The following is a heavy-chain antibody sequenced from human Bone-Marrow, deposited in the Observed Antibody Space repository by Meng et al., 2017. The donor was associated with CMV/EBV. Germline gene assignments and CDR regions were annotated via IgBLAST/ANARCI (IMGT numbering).Heavy chain of an antibody. V-gene: IGHV3-53*01. CDR1: GFTVSSNY. CDR3: ARVWTRYLFRS. Sequence: GGSLRLSCAASGFTVSSNYMSWVRQAPGKGLEWVSVIYSSGSTYYADSVKGRFTISRDNSKNTLYLQMNSLRTEDTAVYYGARVWTRYLFRSWGQGTLVTVSS. D-gene: IGHD1-1*01. J-gene: IGHJ5*02. CDR2: IYSSGST.